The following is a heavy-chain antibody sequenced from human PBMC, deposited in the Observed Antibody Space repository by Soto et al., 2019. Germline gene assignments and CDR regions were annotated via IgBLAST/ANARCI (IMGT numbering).Heavy chain of an antibody. CDR1: GFIVSDNC. J-gene: IGHJ6*01. D-gene: IGHD3-22*01. Sequence: PEGTMRLSCAASGFIVSDNCMLWLRQAQGGARAWVSVVYSYGTTYYADSVEGRFTMSRDTSENTLFLQVRSLGVEHTDVYYCARTRLYDASGYYYYYYGMDGRGPGTTVTVPS. CDR2: VYSYGTT. V-gene: IGHV3-53*01. CDR3: ARTRLYDASGYYYYYYGMDG.